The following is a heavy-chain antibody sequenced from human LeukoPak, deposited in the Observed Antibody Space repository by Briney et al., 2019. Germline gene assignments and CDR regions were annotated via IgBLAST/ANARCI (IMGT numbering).Heavy chain of an antibody. J-gene: IGHJ4*02. CDR1: GGSISSYY. CDR3: ARGIKAWGTRGSYFDY. CDR2: IYYSGST. Sequence: PSETLSLTXTVSGGSISSYYWSWVRQPPGKGLEWIGYIYYSGSTNYNPSLKSGGTISVDTSKNQFSLKLSSVTAADTAVYYCARGIKAWGTRGSYFDYWGQGTLVTVSS. D-gene: IGHD3-16*01. V-gene: IGHV4-59*01.